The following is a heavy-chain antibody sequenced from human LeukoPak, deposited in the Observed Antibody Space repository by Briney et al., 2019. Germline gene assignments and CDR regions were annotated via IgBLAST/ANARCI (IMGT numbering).Heavy chain of an antibody. D-gene: IGHD6-19*01. V-gene: IGHV3-23*01. CDR3: AIGEQWKTH. CDR2: ISGSGGST. CDR1: GFTFSSYD. Sequence: GGSLRLSCAASGFTFSSYDMSWVRQAPGKGLEWVSTISGSGGSTHYADSVKGRFTISRDNSKSTLYLQMNSLRAEDTAVYYCAIGEQWKTHWGQGTLVTVSS. J-gene: IGHJ4*02.